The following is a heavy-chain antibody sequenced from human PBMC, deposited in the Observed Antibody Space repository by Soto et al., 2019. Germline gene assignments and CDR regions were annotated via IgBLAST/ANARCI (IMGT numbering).Heavy chain of an antibody. CDR1: GFTFSSYA. J-gene: IGHJ4*02. Sequence: GGSLRLSCAASGFTFSSYAMNWVRQAPGKGLEWVSAISGSGGTTNYADSVKGRFTISRDNSKNTLYLQMNSLTAEDTAVYYCAKDLLMITFGGVIAHFDCWGQGTLVTVSS. V-gene: IGHV3-23*01. D-gene: IGHD3-16*02. CDR3: AKDLLMITFGGVIAHFDC. CDR2: ISGSGGTT.